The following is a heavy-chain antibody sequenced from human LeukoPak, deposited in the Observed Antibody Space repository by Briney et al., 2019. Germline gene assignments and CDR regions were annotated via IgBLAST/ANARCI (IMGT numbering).Heavy chain of an antibody. CDR1: GYGFSDYY. CDR2: INPNSGDN. Sequence: ASVKVSCKASGYGFSDYYMHWVRQAQGQGLEYMGCINPNSGDNSCAQKFQGRVSMTRYRSITTLYMELTRLRSDDTAVYFCERGGGIQSCGGKTCFRGFVYWGQGTLVTVSS. CDR3: ERGGGIQSCGGKTCFRGFVY. D-gene: IGHD2-21*01. J-gene: IGHJ4*02. V-gene: IGHV1-2*02.